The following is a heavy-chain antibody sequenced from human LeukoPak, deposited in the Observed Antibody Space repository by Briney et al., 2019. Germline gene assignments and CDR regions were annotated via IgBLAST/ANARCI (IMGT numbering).Heavy chain of an antibody. CDR2: IYSGGST. CDR1: GFTFSDYY. V-gene: IGHV3-53*01. Sequence: GGSLRLSCAASGFTFSDYYMSWIRQAPGKGLEWVSIIYSGGSTYYADSVKGRFTISRDNSKNTLYLQMNSLRAEDTAVYYCARVGAARPYAFDIWGQGTMVTVSS. D-gene: IGHD6-6*01. J-gene: IGHJ3*02. CDR3: ARVGAARPYAFDI.